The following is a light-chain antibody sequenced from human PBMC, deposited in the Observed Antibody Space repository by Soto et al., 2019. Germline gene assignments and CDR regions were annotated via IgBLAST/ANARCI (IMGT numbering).Light chain of an antibody. CDR1: NIGSKS. J-gene: IGLJ1*01. V-gene: IGLV3-21*02. CDR2: DDS. CDR3: QVWDSSSDHPIYV. Sequence: SYELTQPPSVSVAPGQTARITCGGNNIGSKSVHWYQQKPGQAPVLVVYDDSDRPSGIPVRISGSNSGNTATLTISRVEAGDEADYYCQVWDSSSDHPIYVFGTGTKLTVL.